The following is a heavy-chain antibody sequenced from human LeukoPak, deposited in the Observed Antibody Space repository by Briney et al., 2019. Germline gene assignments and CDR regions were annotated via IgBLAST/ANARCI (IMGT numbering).Heavy chain of an antibody. V-gene: IGHV3-21*01. CDR2: ISSSSSSI. Sequence: GGSLRLSCAASGFTFSSYGMNWVRQAPGKGLEWVSYISSSSSSISYADSVKGRFTISRDNAEKSLHLQMNSLRAEDTAVYYCARGGAARPDYWGQGTLVTVSS. CDR1: GFTFSSYG. J-gene: IGHJ4*02. CDR3: ARGGAARPDY. D-gene: IGHD6-6*01.